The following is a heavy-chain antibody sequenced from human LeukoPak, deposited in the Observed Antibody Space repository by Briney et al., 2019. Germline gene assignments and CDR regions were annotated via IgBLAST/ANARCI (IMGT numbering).Heavy chain of an antibody. CDR3: ARDPPRYYYDSSGYFAKYFDY. J-gene: IGHJ4*02. Sequence: PGGSLRLSCAASGFTFSSYSMNWVRQAPGKGLEWVSSIISSSSYIYYADSVKGRFTISRDNAKNSLYLQINSLRAEDTAVYYCARDPPRYYYDSSGYFAKYFDYWGQGTLVTLSS. D-gene: IGHD3-22*01. CDR1: GFTFSSYS. V-gene: IGHV3-21*01. CDR2: IISSSSYI.